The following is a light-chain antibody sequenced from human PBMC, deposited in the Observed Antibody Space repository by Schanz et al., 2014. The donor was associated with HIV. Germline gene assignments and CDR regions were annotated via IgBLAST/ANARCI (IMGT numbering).Light chain of an antibody. CDR2: EVS. CDR1: SSDVGGYNY. CDR3: QSYDKSPSGPYV. V-gene: IGLV2-8*01. Sequence: QSALTQPPSASGSPGQSVTISCTGTSSDVGGYNYVSWYQQHPGRAPKLMIYEVSKRPSGVPDRFSGSKSGTSASLAISGLQAEDEADYYCQSYDKSPSGPYVFGTGTKLTVL. J-gene: IGLJ1*01.